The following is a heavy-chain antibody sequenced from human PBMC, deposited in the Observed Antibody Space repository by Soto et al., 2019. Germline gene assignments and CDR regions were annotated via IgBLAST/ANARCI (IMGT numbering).Heavy chain of an antibody. Sequence: SETLSLTCTVSGGSVSSGSYYWSWIRQPPGKGLEWIGYINHSGSTNYNPSLKSRVTISVDTSKNQFSLKLSSVTAAYTAVYYCAREHDYSNYRSDYWGQGTLVTVSS. CDR1: GGSVSSGSYY. V-gene: IGHV4-61*01. CDR3: AREHDYSNYRSDY. J-gene: IGHJ4*02. CDR2: INHSGST. D-gene: IGHD4-4*01.